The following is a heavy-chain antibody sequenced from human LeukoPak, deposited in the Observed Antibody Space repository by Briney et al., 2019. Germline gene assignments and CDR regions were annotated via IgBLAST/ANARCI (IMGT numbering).Heavy chain of an antibody. D-gene: IGHD3-22*01. J-gene: IGHJ3*02. CDR1: GYTLTELS. Sequence: ASVKVSCKVSGYTLTELSMHWVRQAPGKGLEWMGGFDLEDGETIYAQKFQGRVTMTEDTSTDTAYMELSSLRSEDTAVYYCATASPTMIAVADDAFDIWGQGAMVTVSS. V-gene: IGHV1-24*01. CDR3: ATASPTMIAVADDAFDI. CDR2: FDLEDGET.